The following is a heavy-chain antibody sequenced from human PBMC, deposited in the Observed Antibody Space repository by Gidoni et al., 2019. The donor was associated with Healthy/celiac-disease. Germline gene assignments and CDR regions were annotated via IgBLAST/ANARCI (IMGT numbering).Heavy chain of an antibody. CDR2: ISSSSSYI. D-gene: IGHD2-8*02. J-gene: IGHJ4*02. V-gene: IGHV3-21*01. Sequence: EVQLVESGGGLVKPGGSLRLSCAASGFTFSSYSMNWVRQAPGKGLEWVSSISSSSSYIYYADSVKGLFTISRDNAKNSLYLQMNSLRAEDTAVYYCARDLSGGNDYWGQGTLVTVSS. CDR1: GFTFSSYS. CDR3: ARDLSGGNDY.